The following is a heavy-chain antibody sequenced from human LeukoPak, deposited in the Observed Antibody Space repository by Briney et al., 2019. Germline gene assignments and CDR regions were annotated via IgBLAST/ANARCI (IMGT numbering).Heavy chain of an antibody. CDR2: ITGSSDGT. V-gene: IGHV3-23*01. CDR1: GFTFSSYA. CDR3: AKDESSVTISHY. D-gene: IGHD3-3*01. J-gene: IGHJ4*02. Sequence: GGSLRLSCAASGFTFSSYAMSWVRQAPGKGLEWVSAITGSSDGTYYADSVKGRFTISRDNSKKTLYLQMNSLRTEDTAVYYCAKDESSVTISHYWGQGTLVTVSS.